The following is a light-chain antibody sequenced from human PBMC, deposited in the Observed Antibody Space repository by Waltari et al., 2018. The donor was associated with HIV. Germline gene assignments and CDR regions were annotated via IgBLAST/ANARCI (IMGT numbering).Light chain of an antibody. Sequence: QSVLTQPPSVSAAPGQKVTISCSGSSSNIGNHYVSWFQQLPGTAPKLLIYDNHKRPSGIPDRFSASRSGTSATLAVTGLQIGDEADYYCGTWDTSLTAGVFGGGTKLTVL. CDR3: GTWDTSLTAGV. CDR2: DNH. J-gene: IGLJ3*02. CDR1: SSNIGNHY. V-gene: IGLV1-51*01.